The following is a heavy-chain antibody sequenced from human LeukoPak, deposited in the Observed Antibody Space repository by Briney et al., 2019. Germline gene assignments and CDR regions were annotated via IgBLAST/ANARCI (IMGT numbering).Heavy chain of an antibody. Sequence: ASMKVSCKASGYTFTAYYIYWVRQAPGQGLEWMGWINPNSGGTKYAQKFQDRVTMTRDTSISTAYMELSRLRSDDTAVYYCTRLLYSSGWYPSGYWGQGTLVSVSS. D-gene: IGHD6-19*01. CDR1: GYTFTAYY. CDR2: INPNSGGT. CDR3: TRLLYSSGWYPSGY. V-gene: IGHV1-2*02. J-gene: IGHJ4*02.